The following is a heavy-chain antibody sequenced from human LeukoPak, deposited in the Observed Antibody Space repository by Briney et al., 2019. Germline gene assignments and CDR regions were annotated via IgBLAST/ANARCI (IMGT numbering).Heavy chain of an antibody. Sequence: PGGSLRLSCAASGFTFSSYEMNWVRQAPGKGLEWVSYISSSGSTIYYADSVKGRFSISRDKSKNTVYLQMNSLRAEDTAVYYCARELREHGVFDIWGQGTMVTVSS. CDR2: ISSSGSTI. D-gene: IGHD1-26*01. CDR1: GFTFSSYE. J-gene: IGHJ3*02. CDR3: ARELREHGVFDI. V-gene: IGHV3-48*03.